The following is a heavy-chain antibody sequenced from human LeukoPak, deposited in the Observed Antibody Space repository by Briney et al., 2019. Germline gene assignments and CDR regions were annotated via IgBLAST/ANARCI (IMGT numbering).Heavy chain of an antibody. D-gene: IGHD6-19*01. J-gene: IGHJ3*02. CDR1: GFTFSSYD. CDR3: ARRYSSGWYKTDAFDI. CDR2: IGTAGDT. V-gene: IGHV3-13*01. Sequence: GGSLRLSCAASGFTFSSYDMHWVRQATGKGLEWVSAIGTAGDTYYPGSVKGRFTISRENAKNSLYLQMNSLRAGDTAVYYCARRYSSGWYKTDAFDIWGQGTMVTVSS.